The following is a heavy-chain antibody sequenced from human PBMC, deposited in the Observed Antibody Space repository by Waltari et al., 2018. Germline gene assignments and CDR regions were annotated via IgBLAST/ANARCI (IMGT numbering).Heavy chain of an antibody. Sequence: QVQLQESGPGLVKPSQTLSLPCTVSVGSIISGDYYWSWIRQPPGKGLEWIGYIYYSGRTYYNPSSKSRVTISVDTSKNQFSLKMSSVTAADTAVYYCARGGDYGFDYWGQGTLVTVSS. CDR2: IYYSGRT. V-gene: IGHV4-30-4*08. J-gene: IGHJ4*02. D-gene: IGHD4-17*01. CDR1: VGSIISGDYY. CDR3: ARGGDYGFDY.